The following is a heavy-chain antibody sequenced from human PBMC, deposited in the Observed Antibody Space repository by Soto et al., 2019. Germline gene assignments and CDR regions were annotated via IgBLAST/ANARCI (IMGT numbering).Heavy chain of an antibody. CDR2: IWYDGSNK. Sequence: PGGSLRLSCAASGFTFSSYGMHWVRQAPGKGLEWVAVIWYDGSNKYYADSVKGRFTISRDNSKNTLYLQMNSLRAEDAAVYYCATDGRRITGPHGGYWGQGTXVTASS. V-gene: IGHV3-33*01. D-gene: IGHD1-20*01. CDR1: GFTFSSYG. J-gene: IGHJ4*02. CDR3: ATDGRRITGPHGGY.